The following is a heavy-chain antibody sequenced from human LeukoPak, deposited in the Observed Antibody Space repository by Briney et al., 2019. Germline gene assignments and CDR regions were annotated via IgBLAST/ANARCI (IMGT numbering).Heavy chain of an antibody. CDR3: ARDRYDSSGYYAHQVWFDY. D-gene: IGHD3-22*01. CDR1: GYSISSGYY. Sequence: SETLSLTCTVSGYSISSGYYWGWIRQPPGKGLEWIGSIYHSGSTYYNPSLKSRVTISVDTSKNQFSLKLSSVTAADTAVYYCARDRYDSSGYYAHQVWFDYWGQGTLVTVSS. V-gene: IGHV4-38-2*02. J-gene: IGHJ4*02. CDR2: IYHSGST.